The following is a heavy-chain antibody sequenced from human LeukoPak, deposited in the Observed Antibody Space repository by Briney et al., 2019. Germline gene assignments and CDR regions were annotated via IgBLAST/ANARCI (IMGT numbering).Heavy chain of an antibody. J-gene: IGHJ6*02. CDR2: ISSSGSTI. V-gene: IGHV3-48*03. CDR3: ARDTAMAPYYYYGMDV. D-gene: IGHD5-18*01. Sequence: GGSLRLSCAASGFTFSSYAMSWVRQAPGKGLEWVSYISSSGSTIYYADSVKGRFTISRDNAKNSLYLQMNSLRAEDTAVYYCARDTAMAPYYYYGMDVWGQGTTVTVSS. CDR1: GFTFSSYA.